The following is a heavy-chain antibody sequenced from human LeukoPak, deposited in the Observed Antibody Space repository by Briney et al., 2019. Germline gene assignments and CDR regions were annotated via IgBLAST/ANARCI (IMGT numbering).Heavy chain of an antibody. CDR1: GFTFSSYA. Sequence: PGGSLRLSCAASGFTFSSYAMSWVRQAPGKGLEWVSAISGSGGSTYYADSVKGRSTISRDNSKNTLYLQMNSLRAEDTAVYYCAKDGVAAAGTYLEYFQHWGQGTLVTVSS. CDR3: AKDGVAAAGTYLEYFQH. J-gene: IGHJ1*01. V-gene: IGHV3-23*01. CDR2: ISGSGGST. D-gene: IGHD6-13*01.